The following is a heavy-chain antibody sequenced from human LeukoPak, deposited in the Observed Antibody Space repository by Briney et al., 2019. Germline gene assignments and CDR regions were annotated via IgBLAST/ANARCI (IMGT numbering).Heavy chain of an antibody. D-gene: IGHD6-19*01. Sequence: PGGSLRLSCAASGFTFSSYDMHWVRQGTGKSLEWVSAITTAGNTHYAGSVKGRFTISRENAKNFLYLQMNSLRAGDTAVYYCARVRSDSSGWYHVLDWGQGTLVTVPS. CDR2: ITTAGNT. V-gene: IGHV3-13*01. CDR1: GFTFSSYD. J-gene: IGHJ4*02. CDR3: ARVRSDSSGWYHVLD.